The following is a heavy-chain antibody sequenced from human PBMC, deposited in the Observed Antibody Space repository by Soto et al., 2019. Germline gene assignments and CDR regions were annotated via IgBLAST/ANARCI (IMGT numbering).Heavy chain of an antibody. CDR3: AAGEPLNY. CDR2: IWYDGSNK. Sequence: GPLRFSCVASVFMFSNYGMHWVRQAPGKGLEWVAIIWYDGSNKYYADSVKGRFTISRDNSRNTVYLQMNSLRAEDTAMYYCAAGEPLNYRGQGTLVTVSS. D-gene: IGHD1-26*01. CDR1: VFMFSNYG. V-gene: IGHV3-33*01. J-gene: IGHJ4*02.